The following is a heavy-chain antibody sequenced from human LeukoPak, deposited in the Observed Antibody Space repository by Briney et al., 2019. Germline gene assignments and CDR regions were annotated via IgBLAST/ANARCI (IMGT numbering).Heavy chain of an antibody. J-gene: IGHJ4*02. CDR2: VNPSGGST. D-gene: IGHD2-2*02. CDR1: GYTFTSYY. Sequence: ASVKVSCKASGYTFTSYYMHWVRQAPGQGLEWMGIVNPSGGSTSYAQKFQGRVTMTRDMSTSTVYMELSSLRSEDTAVYYCAMNRGYCSSTSCYIGSFDYWGQGTLVTVSS. CDR3: AMNRGYCSSTSCYIGSFDY. V-gene: IGHV1-46*01.